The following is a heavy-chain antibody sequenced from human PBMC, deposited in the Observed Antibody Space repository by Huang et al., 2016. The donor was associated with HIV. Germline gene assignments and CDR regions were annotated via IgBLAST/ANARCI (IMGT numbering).Heavy chain of an antibody. D-gene: IGHD3-9*01. Sequence: QVQLVQSRAEVKKPGASVKVSCKVSDYTLTELSIHWVRQPPGTWLEWMRGFYPEIGETIYAQKFQGRVTMTEDTSTETAFMELSGLRPEDTAVYYCATGFDVFFDFWGQGTLVTVSS. J-gene: IGHJ4*02. CDR1: DYTLTELS. CDR3: ATGFDVFFDF. V-gene: IGHV1-24*01. CDR2: FYPEIGET.